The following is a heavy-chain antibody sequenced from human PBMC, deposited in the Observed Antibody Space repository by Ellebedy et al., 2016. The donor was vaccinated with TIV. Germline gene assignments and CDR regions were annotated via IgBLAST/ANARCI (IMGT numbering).Heavy chain of an antibody. CDR1: DFTFSDYY. Sequence: PGGSLRLSCAASDFTFSDYYMSWVRQAPGKGLEWLSYISSDGSYTPYADSVKGRFTISRDNAKNTLYLQMNSLRAEDTAVYYCVRDRYGSGRNDAFDIWGQGTMVTVSS. CDR3: VRDRYGSGRNDAFDI. V-gene: IGHV3-11*06. CDR2: ISSDGSYT. D-gene: IGHD3-10*01. J-gene: IGHJ3*02.